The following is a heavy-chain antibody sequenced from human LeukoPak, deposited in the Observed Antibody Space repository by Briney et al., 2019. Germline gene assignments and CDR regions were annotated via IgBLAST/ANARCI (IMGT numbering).Heavy chain of an antibody. CDR1: GYSFVTYW. Sequence: GGSLKISCKGSGYSFVTYWFAWVRQMPGKGLEWMGIIYPADSATRYSPSFHGQVTISADKSISTAYLQWSTLEASDTAMYYCARGGGSGFYFDYWGQGTLVTVSS. CDR2: IYPADSAT. V-gene: IGHV5-51*01. D-gene: IGHD6-25*01. CDR3: ARGGGSGFYFDY. J-gene: IGHJ4*02.